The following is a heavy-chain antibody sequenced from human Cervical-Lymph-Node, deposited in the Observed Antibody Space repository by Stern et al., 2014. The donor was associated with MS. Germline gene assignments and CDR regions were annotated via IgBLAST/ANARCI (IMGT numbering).Heavy chain of an antibody. CDR3: ATPSTVTVGAMDV. Sequence: VQLVESGAEVKKPGSSVKVSCKASGGTFSSQAINWVRQAPGQVLEWVGGIIPIFGTPNYAQKVQDRVTISADESTSTAYMDLSSLRSEDTAVYYCATPSTVTVGAMDVWGHGTTVTVSS. CDR2: IIPIFGTP. V-gene: IGHV1-69*01. D-gene: IGHD5/OR15-5a*01. J-gene: IGHJ6*02. CDR1: GGTFSSQA.